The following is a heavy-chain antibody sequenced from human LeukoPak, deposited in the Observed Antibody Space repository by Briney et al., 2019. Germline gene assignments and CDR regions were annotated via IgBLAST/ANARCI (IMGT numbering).Heavy chain of an antibody. Sequence: PGGSLRLSCAASGFTFSTFWMSWVRQAPGKGLEWVANIKQDGSEKYYVDSVRGRFTISRDNAENSLFLQMNSLRAEDTAVYYCARGVGYCTNGVCEYYFDYWGQGTLVTVSS. V-gene: IGHV3-7*01. J-gene: IGHJ4*02. CDR1: GFTFSTFW. D-gene: IGHD2-8*01. CDR3: ARGVGYCTNGVCEYYFDY. CDR2: IKQDGSEK.